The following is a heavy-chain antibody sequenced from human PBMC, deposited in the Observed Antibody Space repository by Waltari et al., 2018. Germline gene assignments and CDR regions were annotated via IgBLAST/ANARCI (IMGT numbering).Heavy chain of an antibody. J-gene: IGHJ4*02. CDR1: GFIFTTYA. D-gene: IGHD6-19*01. V-gene: IGHV3-30*04. CDR2: ISKDGSNE. CDR3: AREVGVAAGTGFDF. Sequence: QVQLVESGGGVVQPGRSLRLSCAASGFIFTTYAIHGARQAPGKGLEGVAGISKDGSNEDNADSVKGRFPISRDNSRNTLSLQMNSLETEDAAVYFCAREVGVAAGTGFDFGGQGTLVTVSA.